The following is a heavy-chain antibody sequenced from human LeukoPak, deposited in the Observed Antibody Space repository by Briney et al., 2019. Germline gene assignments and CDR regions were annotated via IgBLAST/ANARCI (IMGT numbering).Heavy chain of an antibody. CDR2: ISYDGSNK. J-gene: IGHJ3*02. V-gene: IGHV3-30*18. CDR1: GFTIDDYG. D-gene: IGHD6-19*01. Sequence: PGGSLRLSCAASGFTIDDYGMSWVRQAPGKGLEWAALISYDGSNKYYADSVKGRFTISRSNSKNTLYLQMNSLRVEDTALYYCAKDRYSSGWGAAFDIWGQGTMVTVSS. CDR3: AKDRYSSGWGAAFDI.